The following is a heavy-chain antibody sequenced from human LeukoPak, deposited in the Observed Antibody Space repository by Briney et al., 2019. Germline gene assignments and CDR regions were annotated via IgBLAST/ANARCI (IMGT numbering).Heavy chain of an antibody. V-gene: IGHV3-30*02. CDR2: VRYDGSNK. CDR1: GFTFSSYG. CDR3: ARTPDGVGDFDY. J-gene: IGHJ4*02. Sequence: GGSLRLSCAASGFTFSSYGMHWVRQAPGKGLEWVAFVRYDGSNKYYADSVKGRFTISRDNAKNSLYLQMNSLRAEDTAVYYCARTPDGVGDFDYWGQGTLVTVSS. D-gene: IGHD1-14*01.